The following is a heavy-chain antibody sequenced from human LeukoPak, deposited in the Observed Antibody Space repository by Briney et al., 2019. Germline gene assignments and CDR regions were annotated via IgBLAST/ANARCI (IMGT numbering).Heavy chain of an antibody. J-gene: IGHJ3*01. Sequence: GTSVKPSSKASGFTFPSSAVQWVRQARGQRLEWIGWIVVGSGNTNYAQKFQERVTITRDMSTSLVYMELSSLRSEDTAVYYCAAEAAYYYDSRDAFDVWGEGTMVTVSS. CDR3: AAEAAYYYDSRDAFDV. CDR1: GFTFPSSA. V-gene: IGHV1-58*01. D-gene: IGHD3-22*01. CDR2: IVVGSGNT.